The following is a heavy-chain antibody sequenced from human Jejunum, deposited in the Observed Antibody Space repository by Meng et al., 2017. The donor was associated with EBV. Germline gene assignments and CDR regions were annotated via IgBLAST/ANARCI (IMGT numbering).Heavy chain of an antibody. CDR3: ARGRGYDYGDS. J-gene: IGHJ5*02. CDR2: LYYAGKT. CDR1: GASVTGYNY. D-gene: IGHD5-12*01. Sequence: LDESGLGVLNPLYVLFLTCNVSGASVTGYNYCTWIRKPPGKGMEWIGNLYYAGKTIYKHSFQSRVTIAVDTSKNQISLKVTSVTAADTAIYYCARGRGYDYGDSWGQGTLVTVSS. V-gene: IGHV4-59*02.